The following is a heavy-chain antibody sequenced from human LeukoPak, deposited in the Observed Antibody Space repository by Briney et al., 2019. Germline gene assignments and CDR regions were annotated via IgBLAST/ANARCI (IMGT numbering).Heavy chain of an antibody. Sequence: GASVKVSCKASGYTFTSYGISWVRQAPGQGLEWMGWISAYNGNTNYEQKFQGRVTMTEDTSTDTAYMELSSLRSEDTAVYYCATGLIYGSGTQTFDYWGQGTLVTVSS. V-gene: IGHV1-18*04. CDR2: ISAYNGNT. J-gene: IGHJ4*02. D-gene: IGHD3-10*01. CDR3: ATGLIYGSGTQTFDY. CDR1: GYTFTSYG.